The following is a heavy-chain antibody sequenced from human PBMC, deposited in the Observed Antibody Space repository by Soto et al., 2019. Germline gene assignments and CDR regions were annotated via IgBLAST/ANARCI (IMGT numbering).Heavy chain of an antibody. CDR2: MSGSGGST. J-gene: IGHJ4*01. Sequence: HPGGSLRLSCAASGFPFSSYAMSWVRQAPGKGLEWVSAMSGSGGSTYYVDSVKGRCSCCRDNATNAQNLQMNSLRGENTAVYYFVKVLAAAGTPYYFDYWSQGTLVTVSS. D-gene: IGHD6-13*01. V-gene: IGHV3-23*01. CDR3: VKVLAAAGTPYYFDY. CDR1: GFPFSSYA.